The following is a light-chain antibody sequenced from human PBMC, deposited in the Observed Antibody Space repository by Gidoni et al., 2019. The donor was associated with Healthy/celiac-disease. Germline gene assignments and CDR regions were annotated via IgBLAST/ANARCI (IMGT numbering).Light chain of an antibody. J-gene: IGKJ4*01. CDR3: QQYGSSPLT. V-gene: IGKV3-20*01. CDR1: QSVSSSY. CDR2: CGS. Sequence: EIVLQPSPGTLSLSPGERATPSCRASQSVSSSYLAWYQQKPGQAPRLLIYCGSSRATGIPDRFSGSGSGTDFTLTISRLEPEDFAVYYCQQYGSSPLTFGGGTKVEIK.